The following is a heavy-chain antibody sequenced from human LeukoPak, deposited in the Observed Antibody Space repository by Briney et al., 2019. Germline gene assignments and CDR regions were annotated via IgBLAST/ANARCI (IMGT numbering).Heavy chain of an antibody. D-gene: IGHD3-10*01. V-gene: IGHV3-23*01. CDR1: GFTFSSYA. J-gene: IGHJ4*02. Sequence: GGSLRLSCAASGFTFSSYAMSWVRQAPGKGLEWVSAISGSGGSTYYADSVKGRFTISRDNSKNTLYLQMNSLRAEDTAVYYCAKDQRITMVQGESNWGQGTLVTVSS. CDR2: ISGSGGST. CDR3: AKDQRITMVQGESN.